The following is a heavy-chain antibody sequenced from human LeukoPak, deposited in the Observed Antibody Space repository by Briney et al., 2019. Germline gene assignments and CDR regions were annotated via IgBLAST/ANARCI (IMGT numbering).Heavy chain of an antibody. CDR2: IQEDGKKE. D-gene: IGHD2-21*02. V-gene: IGHV3-7*01. CDR1: GFNFGNFW. CDR3: AKDIVGGGDDY. Sequence: GGSQRLSCAASGFNFGNFWMSWVRQAPGGGLQWVANIQEDGKKENYVDSVRGRFTISRDNAKNSIYLQMNSLRVEDTAVYYCAKDIVGGGDDYWGQGTLVIVSS. J-gene: IGHJ4*02.